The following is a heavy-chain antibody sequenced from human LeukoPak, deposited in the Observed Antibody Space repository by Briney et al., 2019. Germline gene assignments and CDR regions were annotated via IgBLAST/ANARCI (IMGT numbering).Heavy chain of an antibody. D-gene: IGHD1-26*01. Sequence: SETLSLTCTVSGGSISTYYWNWIRQPPGKGLEWIGYVYYSGTTYQNPSLKNRVTISVDTSKNQLSLKLNSVTAADTAVYYCARGTGATNLYGMDLWGQGTTVAVST. CDR1: GGSISTYY. CDR3: ARGTGATNLYGMDL. CDR2: VYYSGTT. J-gene: IGHJ6*01. V-gene: IGHV4-59*01.